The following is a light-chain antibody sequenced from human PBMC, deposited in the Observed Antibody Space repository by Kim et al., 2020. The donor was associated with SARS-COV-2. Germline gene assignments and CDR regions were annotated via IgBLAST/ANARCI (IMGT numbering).Light chain of an antibody. Sequence: QSVLTQPPSSSGTPGQRVTISCSGSNSNIGSNAVNWYQQFPGTAPKVLIYNNNERPSGVPDRFSGSRSGTSASLAISGLQSDDEADYYCAAWDDSLTVYVFGTGTKVTVL. CDR2: NNN. CDR1: NSNIGSNA. V-gene: IGLV1-44*01. CDR3: AAWDDSLTVYV. J-gene: IGLJ1*01.